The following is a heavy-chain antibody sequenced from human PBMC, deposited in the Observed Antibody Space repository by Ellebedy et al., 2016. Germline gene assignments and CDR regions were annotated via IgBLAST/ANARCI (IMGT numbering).Heavy chain of an antibody. V-gene: IGHV3-74*01. D-gene: IGHD3-3*01. J-gene: IGHJ3*02. CDR1: GFTFSSYW. Sequence: GESLKISCAASGFTFSSYWMHWVRQAPGKGLVWVSRINSDGSSTSYADSVKGRFTISRDNAKNTLYLQMNSLRAEDTAVYYCARGYDFWSGYYRGNAFDIWGQGTMVTVSS. CDR2: INSDGSST. CDR3: ARGYDFWSGYYRGNAFDI.